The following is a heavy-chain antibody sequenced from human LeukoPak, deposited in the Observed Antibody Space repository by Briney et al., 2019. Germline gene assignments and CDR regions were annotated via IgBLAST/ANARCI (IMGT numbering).Heavy chain of an antibody. J-gene: IGHJ3*02. D-gene: IGHD3/OR15-3a*01. CDR3: AKGYDFWTERGAFDI. V-gene: IGHV3-23*01. CDR1: GFTFSSYA. CDR2: ITGSGDTT. Sequence: GGSLRLSCAASGFTFSSYAMSWVRQAPGKGLEWVSTITGSGDTTYYADSVKGRFTISRDNSKNTLYLQMNSLRAEDTAVYYCAKGYDFWTERGAFDIWGQGTMVTVSS.